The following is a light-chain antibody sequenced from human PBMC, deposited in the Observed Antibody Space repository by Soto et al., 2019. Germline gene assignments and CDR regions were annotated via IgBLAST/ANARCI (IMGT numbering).Light chain of an antibody. CDR1: SSHIGSNT. Sequence: QSVLPQPPSWSGTPGQRVIISCSGSSSHIGSNTVNWYQQLPGTAPKLLIYSNNQRPSGVPDRFSGSKSGTSASLAISGLQSEDEADYYCAAWDDSLNGRYVFGTGTKVTVL. J-gene: IGLJ1*01. V-gene: IGLV1-44*01. CDR3: AAWDDSLNGRYV. CDR2: SNN.